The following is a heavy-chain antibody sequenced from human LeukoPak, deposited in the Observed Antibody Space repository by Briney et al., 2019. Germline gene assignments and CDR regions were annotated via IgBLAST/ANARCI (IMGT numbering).Heavy chain of an antibody. J-gene: IGHJ4*02. V-gene: IGHV4-59*08. D-gene: IGHD6-6*01. CDR1: GGSISSYY. Sequence: SETLSLTCTVSGGSISSYYWRWIRQPPGKGLEWIGYIYYSGSTNYNPSLKSRVTISIDTSKNQFSLKLSSVTAADSAVYYCARLTRLSTSPDRYYLDYWGQGTLVTVSS. CDR2: IYYSGST. CDR3: ARLTRLSTSPDRYYLDY.